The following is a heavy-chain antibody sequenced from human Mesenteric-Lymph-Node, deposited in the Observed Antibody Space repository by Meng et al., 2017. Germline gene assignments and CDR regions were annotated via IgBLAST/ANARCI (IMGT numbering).Heavy chain of an antibody. V-gene: IGHV4-34*02. D-gene: IGHD3-10*01. CDR1: GGSLSGYY. J-gene: IGHJ4*02. Sequence: QVQLKQWGAEVLKPSETLSLTCAVQGGSLSGYYWSWIRQPPGKGLEWTGEVYHNGVTKYSPSLRSRVVISIDTSKNQFSLNLRSVSAADTAMYYCARGGATPMIIKYWGPGTLVTVSS. CDR2: VYHNGVT. CDR3: ARGGATPMIIKY.